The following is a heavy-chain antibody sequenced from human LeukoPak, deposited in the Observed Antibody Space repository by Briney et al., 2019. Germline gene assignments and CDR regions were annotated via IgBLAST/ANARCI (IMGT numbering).Heavy chain of an antibody. J-gene: IGHJ4*02. V-gene: IGHV4-39*07. CDR3: ARGPGSYPYYFDY. D-gene: IGHD1-26*01. CDR1: GGSISSSSYY. Sequence: PSETLSLTCTVSGGSISSSSYYWGWIRQPPGKGLEWIGSIYYSGSTYYNPSLKSRVTISVDTSKNQFSLKLSSVTAADTAVYYCARGPGSYPYYFDYWGQGTLVTVSS. CDR2: IYYSGST.